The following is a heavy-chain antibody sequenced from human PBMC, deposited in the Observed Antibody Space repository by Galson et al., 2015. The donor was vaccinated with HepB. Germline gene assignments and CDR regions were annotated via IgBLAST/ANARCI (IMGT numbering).Heavy chain of an antibody. D-gene: IGHD6-13*01. Sequence: SVKVSCKASGYTFAAYGIAWVRQAPGQGLEWMGWNTGSGGYTDYSQKFLNRATMISDASTGTAFLELRNLRYDDTAIYYCARGVAAAGIDIYWFDPWGPGTLVTVSS. V-gene: IGHV1-18*01. CDR3: ARGVAAAGIDIYWFDP. CDR2: NTGSGGYT. J-gene: IGHJ5*02. CDR1: GYTFAAYG.